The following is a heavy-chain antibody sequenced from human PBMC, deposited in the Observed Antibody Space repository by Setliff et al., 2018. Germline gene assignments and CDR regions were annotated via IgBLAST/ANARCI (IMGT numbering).Heavy chain of an antibody. V-gene: IGHV1-69*05. Sequence: GASVKVSCKASGGTFSSYGISWVRQAPGQGLEWMGGTIPMFGTTNYARKFQGRVTMTSDTSTNTVYLEVSSLRSEDTAVYFCARDRFYNSWSGTSITAPHDAFDIWGQGTMVTVSS. J-gene: IGHJ3*02. CDR1: GGTFSSYG. CDR2: TIPMFGTT. CDR3: ARDRFYNSWSGTSITAPHDAFDI. D-gene: IGHD3-3*01.